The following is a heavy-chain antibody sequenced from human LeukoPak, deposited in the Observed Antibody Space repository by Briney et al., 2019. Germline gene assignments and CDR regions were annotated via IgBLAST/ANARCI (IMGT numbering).Heavy chain of an antibody. D-gene: IGHD3-3*01. V-gene: IGHV1-18*01. J-gene: IGHJ4*02. Sequence: ASVKVSCKASGYIFTNYGISWVRQAPGQGLEWMGWISAYDGNTNYAQKLQDRVTMATDTSTSTVYMELRSLRSDDTAVYYCAREPITIFGVAEYYFDYWGQGNLVTVSS. CDR1: GYIFTNYG. CDR3: AREPITIFGVAEYYFDY. CDR2: ISAYDGNT.